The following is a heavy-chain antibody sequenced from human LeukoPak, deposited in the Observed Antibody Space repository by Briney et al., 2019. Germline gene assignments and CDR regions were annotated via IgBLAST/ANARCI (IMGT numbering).Heavy chain of an antibody. J-gene: IGHJ4*02. CDR2: ISSSSSTI. D-gene: IGHD5-12*01. Sequence: PGGSLRLSCAASGFTFSSYSMMWVRQAPGKGLEWVSYISSSSSTIYYADSVKGRFTISRDNAKNSLYLQMNSLRAEDTAVYYCARLPQWLPFDYWGQGTLVTVSS. CDR1: GFTFSSYS. CDR3: ARLPQWLPFDY. V-gene: IGHV3-48*01.